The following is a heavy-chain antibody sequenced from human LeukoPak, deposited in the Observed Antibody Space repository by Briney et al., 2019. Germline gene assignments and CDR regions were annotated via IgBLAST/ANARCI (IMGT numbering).Heavy chain of an antibody. CDR2: ISPKSGDP. J-gene: IGHJ1*01. Sequence: ASVKVSCKACGYTFTSYDFNWVRQASGQRPEGMGWISPKSGDPGYAKKLPDRVTMTRNAHISTAYMDLSRLRSDCTAVYYCARGRPTWGYAYWGPGTLVTVSS. CDR3: ARGRPTWGYAY. V-gene: IGHV1-8*01. CDR1: GYTFTSYD. D-gene: IGHD7-27*01.